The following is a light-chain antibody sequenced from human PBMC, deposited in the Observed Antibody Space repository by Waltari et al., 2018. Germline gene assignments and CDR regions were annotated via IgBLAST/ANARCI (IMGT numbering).Light chain of an antibody. CDR3: QQYYGIPLA. V-gene: IGKV3-15*01. J-gene: IGKJ4*01. CDR2: GAS. Sequence: EIVVTQSAATLSVSPGERATLSCRASQSVSTNFAWYQQKPGQAPRLLIYGASTRATGIPARFSGSGSGTEFTLTISSLQAEDVAVYYCQQYYGIPLAFGGGTKVEIK. CDR1: QSVSTN.